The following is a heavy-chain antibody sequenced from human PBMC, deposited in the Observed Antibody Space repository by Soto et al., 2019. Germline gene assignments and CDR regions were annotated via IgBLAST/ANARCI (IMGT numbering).Heavy chain of an antibody. CDR3: VKVGVGCSGGSCYSGLYGMDV. CDR1: GFTFSSYA. Sequence: PWGSLRLSCSASGFTFSSYAMHWVRQAPGKGLEYVSAISSNGGSTYYADSVKGRFTISRDNSKNTLYLQMSSLRDEDTAVYYCVKVGVGCSGGSCYSGLYGMDVWGQGTTVTVSS. D-gene: IGHD2-15*01. J-gene: IGHJ6*02. CDR2: ISSNGGST. V-gene: IGHV3-64D*06.